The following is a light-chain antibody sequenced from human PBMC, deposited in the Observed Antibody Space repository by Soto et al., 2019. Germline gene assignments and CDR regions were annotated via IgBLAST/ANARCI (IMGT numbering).Light chain of an antibody. Sequence: QAVVTQEPSLTVSPGGTVTLTCAYSTGAVTSGYYPNWFQQRPGQPPRALIYSTTYKHPWTPARFSGSLVGGKAALTLSGAQPEDEAEYYCLLFYGDGVVFGGGTKLTVL. CDR1: TGAVTSGYY. V-gene: IGLV7-43*01. CDR2: STT. CDR3: LLFYGDGVV. J-gene: IGLJ2*01.